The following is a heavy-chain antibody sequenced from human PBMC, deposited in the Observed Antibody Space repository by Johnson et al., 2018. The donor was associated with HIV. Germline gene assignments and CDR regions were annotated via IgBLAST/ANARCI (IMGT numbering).Heavy chain of an antibody. V-gene: IGHV3-20*04. Sequence: VQLVESGGRVVRRGGSLRLSCAVAGFRFDDYGISWVRQAPGKWLEWISTINWNGGRTGYVDSLKGRFTISRDNAKNSLYLQIDSLRPEGTALYYCGRWGQGTMVTVAS. CDR3: GR. CDR1: GFRFDDYG. J-gene: IGHJ3*01. CDR2: INWNGGRT.